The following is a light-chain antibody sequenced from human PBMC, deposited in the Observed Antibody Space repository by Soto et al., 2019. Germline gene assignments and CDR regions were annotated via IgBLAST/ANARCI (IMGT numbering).Light chain of an antibody. Sequence: EIVLTQSPGTLSLSPGGRATLSCRASQSVSSSYFAWYQQKPGQAPRLLIYGASGRATGIPDRFSGSGSGTDFTLTISRLEPEDFAVYYCQQYGSSPMYTFGQGTKLEIK. CDR3: QQYGSSPMYT. CDR1: QSVSSSY. V-gene: IGKV3-20*01. CDR2: GAS. J-gene: IGKJ2*01.